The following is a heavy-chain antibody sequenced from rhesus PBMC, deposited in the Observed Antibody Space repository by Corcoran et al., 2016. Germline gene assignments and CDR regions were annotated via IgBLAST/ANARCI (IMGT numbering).Heavy chain of an antibody. V-gene: IGHV4-65*01. D-gene: IGHD6-25*01. CDR3: ASGAAAGRRFDY. CDR2: ISGSSGST. CDR1: GGSVSRSNW. Sequence: QVQLQESGPGLVKPSETLSLTCAVSGGSVSRSNWWSWIRQPPGKGLEWIGYISGSSGSTYYNPSLKSRVTISTDTSKNQFSLKLSSVTAADTAVYYCASGAAAGRRFDYWGQGVLVTVSS. J-gene: IGHJ4*01.